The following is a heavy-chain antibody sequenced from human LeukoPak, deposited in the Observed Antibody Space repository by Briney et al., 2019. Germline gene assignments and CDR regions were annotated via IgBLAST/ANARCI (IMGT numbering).Heavy chain of an antibody. D-gene: IGHD3-9*01. CDR1: GFTFSNAW. J-gene: IGHJ4*02. CDR2: IKRRTDGGTT. V-gene: IGHV3-15*01. CDR3: TTEGYDILTGLYYFDY. Sequence: GGSLRLSCAASGFTFSNAWMSWVRQAPGKRLERVGRIKRRTDGGTTDYAAPVKGRFTISRDDSKNTLYLQMNSLKTEDTAVYYCTTEGYDILTGLYYFDYWGQGTLVTVSS.